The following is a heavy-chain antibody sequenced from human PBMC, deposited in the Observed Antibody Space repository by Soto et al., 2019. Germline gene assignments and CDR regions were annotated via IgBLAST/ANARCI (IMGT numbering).Heavy chain of an antibody. V-gene: IGHV3-30*18. J-gene: IGHJ5*02. CDR2: ISYDGSNK. Sequence: QVQLVESGGGVVQPGRSLRLSCAASGFTFSSYGMHWVRQAPGKGLEWVAVISYDGSNKYYADSVKGRFTISRDNSKNTLYLQMNSLRAEDTAVYYCAKDYAGTTRGAFDPWGQGTLVTVSS. D-gene: IGHD1-1*01. CDR1: GFTFSSYG. CDR3: AKDYAGTTRGAFDP.